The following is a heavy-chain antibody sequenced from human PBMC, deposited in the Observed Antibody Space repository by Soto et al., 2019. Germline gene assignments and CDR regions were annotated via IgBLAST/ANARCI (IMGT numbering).Heavy chain of an antibody. J-gene: IGHJ3*02. CDR3: AKDKTYSVYCISTSCYAFDI. CDR1: GLNFSSYC. D-gene: IGHD2-2*01. CDR2: ISYDGSNK. V-gene: IGHV3-30*18. Sequence: PGGSMRLSNASSGLNFSSYCMHLIRQDQGKGLEWVAVISYDGSNKYYADSVKGRFTISRDNSKNTLYLQMNSLRAEDTAVYYCAKDKTYSVYCISTSCYAFDIWGQGTMVTVSS.